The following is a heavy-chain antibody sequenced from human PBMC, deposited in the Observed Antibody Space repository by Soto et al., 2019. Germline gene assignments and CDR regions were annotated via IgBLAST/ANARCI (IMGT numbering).Heavy chain of an antibody. CDR2: IIPIRGIA. D-gene: IGHD3-22*01. CDR1: GGTFSSYT. Sequence: ASVKVSCKASGGTFSSYTISWVRQAPGQGHEWMGRIIPIRGIANYAQKFQGRVTITGDKSTSTVYMELSSLRSEDTAVYFCARADYYDSSGFYYDCWGQGTLVTVSS. J-gene: IGHJ4*02. CDR3: ARADYYDSSGFYYDC. V-gene: IGHV1-69*02.